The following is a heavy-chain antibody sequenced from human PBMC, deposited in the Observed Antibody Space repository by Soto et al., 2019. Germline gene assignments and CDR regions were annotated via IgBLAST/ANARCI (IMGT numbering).Heavy chain of an antibody. CDR2: INHSGST. D-gene: IGHD3-10*01. CDR3: ARSKMMLWVRAYAFDI. CDR1: GGSFSGYY. V-gene: IGHV4-34*01. Sequence: PSETLSLTCAVYGGSFSGYYWSWIRQPPGKGLEWIGEINHSGSTNYNPSLKSRVTISVDTSKNQFSLKLSSVTAADTAVYYCARSKMMLWVRAYAFDIWGQGTMVTVSS. J-gene: IGHJ3*02.